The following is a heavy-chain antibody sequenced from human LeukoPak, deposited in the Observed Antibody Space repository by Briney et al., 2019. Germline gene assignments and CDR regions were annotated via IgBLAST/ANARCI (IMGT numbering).Heavy chain of an antibody. D-gene: IGHD2-15*01. J-gene: IGHJ5*02. CDR3: ARVVVVAATPGAVFWFDP. V-gene: IGHV4-4*02. CDR2: IYHSGSP. Sequence: SGTLSLTCAVSGGSISSNNWWGWVRQPPGKGLEWIGEIYHSGSPNYNPSLKSRVTISVDKSRNHFSLNLSSVTAADTAVYYCARVVVVAATPGAVFWFDPWGQGTLVTVSS. CDR1: GGSISSNNW.